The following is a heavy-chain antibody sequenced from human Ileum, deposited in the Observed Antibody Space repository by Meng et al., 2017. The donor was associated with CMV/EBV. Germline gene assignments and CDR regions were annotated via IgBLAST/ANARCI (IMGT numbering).Heavy chain of an antibody. Sequence: QRQLHEWGPGLVKPSEPLSLPCSVSVGSISDYHWTWIRKSAGKGLQWLGRLRTSGTIDHNPSFKSRVTLSIDTSKNQFSLKLTSVTAADTAVYYCGRAGARGVPVDIWGQGTLVTVSS. J-gene: IGHJ4*02. CDR1: VGSISDYH. D-gene: IGHD3-10*01. CDR2: LRTSGTI. CDR3: GRAGARGVPVDI. V-gene: IGHV4-4*07.